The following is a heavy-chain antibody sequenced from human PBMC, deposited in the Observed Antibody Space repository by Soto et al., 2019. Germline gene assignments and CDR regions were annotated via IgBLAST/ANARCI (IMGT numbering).Heavy chain of an antibody. V-gene: IGHV3-30*02. Sequence: GSLRLSCAASGFTFSNYGMHWVRQAPGKGLEWVALIWNDGSNKNYADSVKGRFIISRDNSKNTLYLQMNSLRGEDTAVHYCARDNYFGSGRPYYYYGMDVWGQGTTVTVSS. CDR1: GFTFSNYG. CDR2: IWNDGSNK. D-gene: IGHD3-10*01. CDR3: ARDNYFGSGRPYYYYGMDV. J-gene: IGHJ6*02.